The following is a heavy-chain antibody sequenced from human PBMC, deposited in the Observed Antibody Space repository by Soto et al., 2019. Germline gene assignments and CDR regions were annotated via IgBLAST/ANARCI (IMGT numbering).Heavy chain of an antibody. V-gene: IGHV1-69*13. Sequence: SVKVSCKASGGTFSSYAIRWVRQAPGQGLEWMGGIIPIFGTANYAQKFQGRVTITADESTSTAYMELSSLRSEDTAVYYCASGSYDFWSGYYPYYYYYGMDVWGQGTTVTVSS. CDR2: IIPIFGTA. CDR1: GGTFSSYA. D-gene: IGHD3-3*01. J-gene: IGHJ6*02. CDR3: ASGSYDFWSGYYPYYYYYGMDV.